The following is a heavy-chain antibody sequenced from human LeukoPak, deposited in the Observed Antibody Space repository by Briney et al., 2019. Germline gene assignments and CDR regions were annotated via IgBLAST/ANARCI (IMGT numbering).Heavy chain of an antibody. CDR2: IYTSGGT. CDR1: GDSISSGSYY. Sequence: SETLSLTCTVSGDSISSGSYYWSWIRQPAGKGLEWIGRIYTSGGTNYNPSLKSRVTISVDTSKNQFSLKLSSVTAADTAVYYCARDGDDYGDLSFDYWGQGTLVTVSS. CDR3: ARDGDDYGDLSFDY. J-gene: IGHJ4*02. D-gene: IGHD4-17*01. V-gene: IGHV4-61*02.